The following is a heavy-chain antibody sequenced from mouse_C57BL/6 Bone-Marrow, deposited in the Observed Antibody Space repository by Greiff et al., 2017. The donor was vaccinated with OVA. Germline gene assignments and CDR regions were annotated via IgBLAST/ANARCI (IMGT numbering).Heavy chain of an antibody. CDR3: ARDLLLDGQYYFDY. Sequence: EVHLVESGPGVVKPSQSLSLTCSVTGYSITSGYYWNWIRQFPGNKLEWMGYISYDGSNNYNPSLKNRISITRDTSKNQFFLKLNSVTTEDTATYYCARDLLLDGQYYFDYWGQGTTLTVSS. CDR1: GYSITSGYY. V-gene: IGHV3-6*01. J-gene: IGHJ2*01. CDR2: ISYDGSN. D-gene: IGHD2-3*01.